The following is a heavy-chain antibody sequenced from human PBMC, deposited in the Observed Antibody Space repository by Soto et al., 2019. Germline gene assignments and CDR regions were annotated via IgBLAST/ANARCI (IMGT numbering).Heavy chain of an antibody. CDR3: ARLTYYYDSSGYYYEDYLDY. CDR1: GGSISSGDYY. D-gene: IGHD3-22*01. Sequence: SETLSLPCTVSGGSISSGDYYWSWIRQPPGKGLEWIGYIYYSGSTYYNPSLKSRVTISVDTSKNQFSLKLSSVTAADTAVYYCARLTYYYDSSGYYYEDYLDYWGQGTLVTVSS. V-gene: IGHV4-30-4*01. J-gene: IGHJ4*02. CDR2: IYYSGST.